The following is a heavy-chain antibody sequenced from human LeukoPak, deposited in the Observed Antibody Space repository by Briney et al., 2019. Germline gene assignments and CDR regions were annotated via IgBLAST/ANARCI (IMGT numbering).Heavy chain of an antibody. CDR2: ISSSSSYI. CDR1: GFTFSSYS. V-gene: IGHV3-21*01. CDR3: VKVDSSSWYSDY. Sequence: SGGSLRLSCAASGFTFSSYSMNWVRQAPGKGLEWVSSISSSSSYIYYADSVKGRFTISRDNAKNSLYLQMNSLRAEDTAVYYCVKVDSSSWYSDYWGQGTLVTVSS. D-gene: IGHD6-13*01. J-gene: IGHJ4*02.